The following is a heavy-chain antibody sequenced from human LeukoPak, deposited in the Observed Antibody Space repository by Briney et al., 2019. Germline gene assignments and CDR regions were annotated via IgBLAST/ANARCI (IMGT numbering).Heavy chain of an antibody. CDR1: GGSISSSSYY. V-gene: IGHV4-39*07. D-gene: IGHD6-19*01. CDR3: ARVADSGRPYYFDY. Sequence: SETLSLTCTVSGGSISSSSYYWGWIRQPPGKGLEWIGSIYYSGSTYYNPSLKSRVTISVDTSKNQFSLKLSSVTAADTAVYYCARVADSGRPYYFDYWGQGTLVTVSS. J-gene: IGHJ4*02. CDR2: IYYSGST.